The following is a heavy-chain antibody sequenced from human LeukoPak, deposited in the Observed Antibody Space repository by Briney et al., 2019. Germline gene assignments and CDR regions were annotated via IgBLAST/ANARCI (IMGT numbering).Heavy chain of an antibody. CDR1: GYTFTSYY. D-gene: IGHD2-2*02. CDR3: ARDPGIYCSSTSCYMRRMDV. Sequence: ASVKVSCKASGYTFTSYYMHWVRQATGHGLEWMGWMNPSNGNTAYAQKFQGRVTMTRDTSTSTAYMELSGLRSDDTAVYYCARDPGIYCSSTSCYMRRMDVWGKGTTVTVSS. CDR2: MNPSNGNT. V-gene: IGHV1-8*02. J-gene: IGHJ6*03.